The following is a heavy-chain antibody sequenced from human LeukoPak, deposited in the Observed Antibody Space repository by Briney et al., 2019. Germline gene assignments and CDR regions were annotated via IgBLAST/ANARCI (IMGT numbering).Heavy chain of an antibody. CDR3: ARLVAAAGTIYFDS. Sequence: SETLSLTCTVSGGSITSNSFYWGWIRQPPGKGLEWIGSIYYSGTTYYNPSLKSRVTISVDTSRTQFSLKLSSVTAADTAVYYCARLVAAAGTIYFDSWGPGTLVTVSS. D-gene: IGHD6-13*01. V-gene: IGHV4-39*01. J-gene: IGHJ4*02. CDR2: IYYSGTT. CDR1: GGSITSNSFY.